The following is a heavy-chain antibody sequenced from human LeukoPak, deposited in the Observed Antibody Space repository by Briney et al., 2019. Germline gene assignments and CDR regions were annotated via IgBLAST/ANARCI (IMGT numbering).Heavy chain of an antibody. CDR3: AKDHPDSSGWYFVRQPPYYFDY. D-gene: IGHD6-19*01. V-gene: IGHV3-23*01. Sequence: GGSLRLSCAASGFTFSSYAMSWVRQAPGKGLEWVSAISGSGGSTYYADSVKGRFTISRDNSKNTLYLQMNSLRAEDTAVYYCAKDHPDSSGWYFVRQPPYYFDYWGQGTLVTVSS. CDR1: GFTFSSYA. J-gene: IGHJ4*02. CDR2: ISGSGGST.